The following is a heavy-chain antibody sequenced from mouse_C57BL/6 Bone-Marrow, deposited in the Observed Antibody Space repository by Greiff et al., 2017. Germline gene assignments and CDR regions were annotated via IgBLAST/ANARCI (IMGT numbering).Heavy chain of an antibody. V-gene: IGHV1-64*01. CDR3: ASSAHTTSYFDY. J-gene: IGHJ2*01. CDR1: GYTFTSYW. CDR2: IHPNSGST. Sequence: QVQLQQSGAELVKPGASVKLSCKASGYTFTSYWMHWVKQRPGQGLEWIGMIHPNSGSTNYNEKFKSKATLTADKSSSTAYMQLSSLTSEDSAVYYCASSAHTTSYFDYWGQGTTLTVSS. D-gene: IGHD1-1*01.